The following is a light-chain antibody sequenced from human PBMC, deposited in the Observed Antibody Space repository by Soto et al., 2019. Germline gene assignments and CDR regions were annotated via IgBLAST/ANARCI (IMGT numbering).Light chain of an antibody. V-gene: IGKV3-11*01. Sequence: EIVLTQSPATLSLSPGERATLSCRASQSVSIFLAWYQQKPGQAPRLLIYDASDRATGTPARFSGSGSGTDFTLPISSLEPEDFAVYYCQQRGNWPLYTFGQGTKVE. J-gene: IGKJ2*01. CDR1: QSVSIF. CDR2: DAS. CDR3: QQRGNWPLYT.